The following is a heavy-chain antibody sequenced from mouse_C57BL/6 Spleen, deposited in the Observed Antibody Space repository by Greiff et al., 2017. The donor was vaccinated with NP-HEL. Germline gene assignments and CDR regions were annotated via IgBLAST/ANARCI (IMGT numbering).Heavy chain of an antibody. CDR3: ARWDYYGSSHDWYFDV. Sequence: QVQLQQSGAELVKPGASVKISCKASGYAFSSYWMNWVKQRPGKGLEWIGQIYPGDGDTNYNGKFKGKATLTADKSSSTAYMQLSSLTSEDSAVYFCARWDYYGSSHDWYFDVWGTGTTFTVSS. CDR2: IYPGDGDT. CDR1: GYAFSSYW. J-gene: IGHJ1*03. V-gene: IGHV1-80*01. D-gene: IGHD1-1*01.